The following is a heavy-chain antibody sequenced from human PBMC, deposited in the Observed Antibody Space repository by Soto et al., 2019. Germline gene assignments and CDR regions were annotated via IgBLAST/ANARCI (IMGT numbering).Heavy chain of an antibody. J-gene: IGHJ4*02. Sequence: GGSLILSCSVSGFTLSNYAMHWVRQAPGKGLEYVASISSNGGSTYYADSVKGRFTVSRDNSKNTLYLQMSSLRSEDTGIYYCVNDRYVYCWGQGILVTVS. CDR3: VNDRYVYC. V-gene: IGHV3-64D*08. CDR1: GFTLSNYA. CDR2: ISSNGGST.